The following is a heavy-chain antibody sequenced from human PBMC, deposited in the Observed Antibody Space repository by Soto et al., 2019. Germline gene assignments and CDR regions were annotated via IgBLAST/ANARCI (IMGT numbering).Heavy chain of an antibody. CDR3: ARRSSSCTHAFDI. Sequence: SVNLSRKASGYTFTIYGISCVLNSPGQGLEWMGCISAYNGNTNYAQKLQGRVTMTTDTSTSTAYMELRSLRSDDTAVYYCARRSSSCTHAFDIWGQGTMVTVSS. CDR1: GYTFTIYG. V-gene: IGHV1-18*04. D-gene: IGHD6-13*01. CDR2: ISAYNGNT. J-gene: IGHJ3*02.